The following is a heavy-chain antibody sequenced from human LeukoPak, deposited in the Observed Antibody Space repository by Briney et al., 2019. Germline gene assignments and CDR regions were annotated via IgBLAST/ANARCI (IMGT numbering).Heavy chain of an antibody. D-gene: IGHD1-20*01. CDR2: INPNSGGT. CDR3: STLISGTIYYFYF. J-gene: IGHJ4*02. Sequence: ASVKVSCKASGYTFTGYYMHWVRQAPGQGLEWMGRINPNSGGTNYAQKFQGRVTMTRGTFISTAFIELSRLRSDDTAVYFCSTLISGTIYYFYFGGQGNLVPVSS. CDR1: GYTFTGYY. V-gene: IGHV1-2*06.